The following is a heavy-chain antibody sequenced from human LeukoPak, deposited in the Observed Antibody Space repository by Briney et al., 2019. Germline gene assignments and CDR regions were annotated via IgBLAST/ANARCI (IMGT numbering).Heavy chain of an antibody. V-gene: IGHV3-49*04. Sequence: GGSLRLSCTASGFIFGDYAMSWVRQAPGKGLEWVGFIRSKAYGGTTEYAASVKGRFTISRDGSKSFAYLQMNSLKTEDTAVYYCTVAVAEYWGQGTLVTVSS. CDR2: IRSKAYGGTT. CDR3: TVAVAEY. CDR1: GFIFGDYA. J-gene: IGHJ4*02. D-gene: IGHD6-19*01.